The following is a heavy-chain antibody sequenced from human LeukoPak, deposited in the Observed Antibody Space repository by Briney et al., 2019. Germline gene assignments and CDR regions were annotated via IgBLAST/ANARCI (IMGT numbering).Heavy chain of an antibody. D-gene: IGHD2-15*01. CDR1: GFTFSSYW. CDR2: IKQDGSEK. J-gene: IGHJ4*02. Sequence: PGGSLRLSCAASGFTFSSYWMSWVRQAPGTGLEWVANIKQDGSEKYYVDSVKGRFTISRDNAKNSLYLQMNSLRAEDTAVYYCTREYCSGGTCYLPGYWGQATLVTVSS. CDR3: TREYCSGGTCYLPGY. V-gene: IGHV3-7*03.